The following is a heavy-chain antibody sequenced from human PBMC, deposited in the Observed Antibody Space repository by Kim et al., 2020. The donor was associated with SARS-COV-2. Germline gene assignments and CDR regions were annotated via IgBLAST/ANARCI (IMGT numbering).Heavy chain of an antibody. CDR3: AKDTVVVAAAVDYFDY. J-gene: IGHJ4*02. CDR2: ISGSGGST. V-gene: IGHV3-23*01. D-gene: IGHD2-15*01. CDR1: GFTFSSYA. Sequence: GGSLRLSCAASGFTFSSYAMSWVRQAPGKGLEWVSAISGSGGSTYYADSVKGRFTISRDNSKNTLYLQMNSLRAEDTAVYYCAKDTVVVAAAVDYFDYWGQGTLVTVSS.